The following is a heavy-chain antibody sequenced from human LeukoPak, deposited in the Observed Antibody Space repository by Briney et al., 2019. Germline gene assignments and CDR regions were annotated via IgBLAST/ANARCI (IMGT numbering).Heavy chain of an antibody. V-gene: IGHV4-34*01. D-gene: IGHD2-2*01. Sequence: SETLSLTCAVYGGSFSGYYWSWIRQPPGKGLEWIGEINHSGSTNYNPSLKSRVTISVDTSKNQFSLKLSSVTAADTAVYYCARGEYQLLLYYYYGMDVWGQGTTVTVSS. CDR2: INHSGST. CDR1: GGSFSGYY. J-gene: IGHJ6*02. CDR3: ARGEYQLLLYYYYGMDV.